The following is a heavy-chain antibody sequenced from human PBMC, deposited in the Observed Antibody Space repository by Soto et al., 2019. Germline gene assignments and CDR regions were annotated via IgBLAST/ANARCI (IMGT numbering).Heavy chain of an antibody. V-gene: IGHV4-39*01. D-gene: IGHD6-19*01. CDR3: ARPSRCSSGSSNWFDP. J-gene: IGHJ5*02. Sequence: SETLSLTCTVSGGSISGSSYYWGWIRQTPGKGLEWIGNIYLSGTTYYNPSLKSRVTISYDTSKNQFSRNLRSVTAAATAVYFCARPSRCSSGSSNWFDPWGQGTLVTVSS. CDR2: IYLSGTT. CDR1: GGSISGSSYY.